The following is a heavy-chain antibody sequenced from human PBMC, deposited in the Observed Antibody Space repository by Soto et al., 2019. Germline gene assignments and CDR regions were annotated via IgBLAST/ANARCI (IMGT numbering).Heavy chain of an antibody. Sequence: QVQVQDSGPGLVKPSQTLSLTCTVSGGSISSGDYYWSWIRQPPGKGLEWIGYIFYSGTTYYNPSLKSRVTISVDTSKNQFSLKLSSVTAADTAVYYCARDGYCTNGVCYTVFDYWGQGTLVTVSS. D-gene: IGHD2-8*01. J-gene: IGHJ4*02. CDR2: IFYSGTT. CDR3: ARDGYCTNGVCYTVFDY. V-gene: IGHV4-30-4*01. CDR1: GGSISSGDYY.